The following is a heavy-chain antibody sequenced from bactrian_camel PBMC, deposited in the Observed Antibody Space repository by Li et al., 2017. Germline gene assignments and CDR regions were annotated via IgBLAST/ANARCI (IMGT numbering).Heavy chain of an antibody. CDR2: FYTGDDSI. Sequence: DVQLVESGGGSVQSGGSLRLSYVVSGYTVSRLCMGWYRQAPGNARERVAVFYTGDDSIYYANSVRGRFTISKDNAKNTLYLQMNSLKPEDTAVYYCTAVSGYWGQGTQVTV. D-gene: IGHD3*01. V-gene: IGHV3S40*01. J-gene: IGHJ6*01. CDR3: TAVSGY. CDR1: GYTVSRLC.